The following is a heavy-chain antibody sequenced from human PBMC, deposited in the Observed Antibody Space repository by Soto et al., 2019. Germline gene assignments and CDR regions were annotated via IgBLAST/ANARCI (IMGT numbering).Heavy chain of an antibody. J-gene: IGHJ5*02. CDR1: GGSISSYY. Sequence: SETLSLTCTVSGGSISSYYWSWIRQPPGKGLEWIGYIYYSGSTNYNPSLKSRVTISVDTSKNQFSLKLSSVTAADTAVYYCAWTSDIVATITPFLSTHNWFDPWGQGTLVTVSS. V-gene: IGHV4-59*01. CDR3: AWTSDIVATITPFLSTHNWFDP. D-gene: IGHD5-12*01. CDR2: IYYSGST.